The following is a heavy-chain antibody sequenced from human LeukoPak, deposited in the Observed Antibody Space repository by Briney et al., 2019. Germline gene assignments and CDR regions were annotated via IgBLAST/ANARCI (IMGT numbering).Heavy chain of an antibody. CDR2: INHSGST. J-gene: IGHJ4*02. CDR1: GGSFSGYY. Sequence: SETLSLTCAVYGGSFSGYYWSWIRQPPGKGPEWIGEINHSGSTNYNPSLKSRVTISVDTSKSQFSLKLNSMTAADTAVYYCARGAQTYYDKAPVDYWGQGTLVTVSS. D-gene: IGHD3-22*01. CDR3: ARGAQTYYDKAPVDY. V-gene: IGHV4-34*01.